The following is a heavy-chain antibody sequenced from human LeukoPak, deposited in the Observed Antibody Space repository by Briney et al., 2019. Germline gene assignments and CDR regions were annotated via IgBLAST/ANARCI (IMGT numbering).Heavy chain of an antibody. CDR1: GYTFTGYY. Sequence: ASVTVSCKASGYTFTGYYMHWVRQAPGQGLEWMGWINPNSGGRNYAQKFQGRVTMTRDTSISTAYMELSRLRSDDTAVYYCARLPSDYEKVPFDYWGQGTLVTISS. CDR3: ARLPSDYEKVPFDY. D-gene: IGHD4-17*01. J-gene: IGHJ4*02. CDR2: INPNSGGR. V-gene: IGHV1-2*02.